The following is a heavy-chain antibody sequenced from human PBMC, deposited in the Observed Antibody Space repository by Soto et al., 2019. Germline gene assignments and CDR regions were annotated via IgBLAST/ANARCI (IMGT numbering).Heavy chain of an antibody. V-gene: IGHV3-48*03. D-gene: IGHD2-2*01. CDR1: GFTFSSYE. CDR3: AKEGLYCSSTSCYTKARKNGFDP. J-gene: IGHJ5*02. Sequence: PGGSLRLSCAASGFTFSSYEMNWVRQAPGKGLEWVSYISSSGSTIYYADSVKGRFTLSRDNSKNTLYLQMNSLIAEDTAVYDCAKEGLYCSSTSCYTKARKNGFDPWGEGTLVTDSS. CDR2: ISSSGSTI.